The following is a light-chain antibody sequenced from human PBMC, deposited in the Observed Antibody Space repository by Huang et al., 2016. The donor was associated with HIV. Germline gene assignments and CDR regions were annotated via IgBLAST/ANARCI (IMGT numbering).Light chain of an antibody. CDR2: AAY. Sequence: IQLTQSPSSLSASVGDRVTISCRASQGISSYLAWYQQKPGKAPKLRIYAAYTLQSGGPSRFSGSGSGTYFTLTITSLQPEDFATYYCQQLNGYPLTFGGGTKVEIK. J-gene: IGKJ4*01. CDR3: QQLNGYPLT. CDR1: QGISSY. V-gene: IGKV1-9*01.